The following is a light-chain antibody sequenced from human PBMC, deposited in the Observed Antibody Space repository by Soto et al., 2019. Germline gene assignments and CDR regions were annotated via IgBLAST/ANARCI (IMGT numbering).Light chain of an antibody. CDR2: KAS. V-gene: IGKV1-5*03. Sequence: DIQMTQSPSTLSASVGDRVTITCRASQSISDWLAWYQQKPGKAPKLLIYKASSLESGVPSRFSGSGSGTEFTLTISSLPPDDFATYYCQQYNSYSETFGQGTKVEVK. J-gene: IGKJ1*01. CDR3: QQYNSYSET. CDR1: QSISDW.